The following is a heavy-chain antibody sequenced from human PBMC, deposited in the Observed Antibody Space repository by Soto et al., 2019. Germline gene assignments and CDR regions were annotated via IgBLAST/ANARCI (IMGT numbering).Heavy chain of an antibody. CDR3: ARDRLVLGYYYYGMDV. J-gene: IGHJ6*02. Sequence: QVQLQQWGAGLLKPSETLSLTCAVYGGSFSGYYWSWIRQPPGKGLEWIGEINHSGRTNYNPSLRCRVTISVDTSKTQFSLKLSSVTAADTAVYYCARDRLVLGYYYYGMDVWGQGTTVTVSS. D-gene: IGHD6-19*01. CDR1: GGSFSGYY. V-gene: IGHV4-34*01. CDR2: INHSGRT.